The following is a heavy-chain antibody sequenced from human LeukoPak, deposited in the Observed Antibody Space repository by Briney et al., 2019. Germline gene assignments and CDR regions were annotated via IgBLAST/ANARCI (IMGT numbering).Heavy chain of an antibody. J-gene: IGHJ4*02. D-gene: IGHD5-18*01. CDR3: ARGRSYGFDFDS. CDR1: GVSINTCCYY. CDR2: KYYSGST. V-gene: IGHV4-61*01. Sequence: SETLSLTCDVSGVSINTCCYYWTWIRQPPGKGLEWIGYKYYSGSTRYNSSLRSRLTISLDSSKNQFSLRLTSVTAADTAVYYCARGRSYGFDFDSWGRGTLVIVSS.